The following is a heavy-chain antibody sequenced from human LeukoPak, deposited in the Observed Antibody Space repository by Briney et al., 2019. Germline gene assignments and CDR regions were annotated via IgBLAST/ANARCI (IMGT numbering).Heavy chain of an antibody. J-gene: IGHJ4*02. CDR3: ARDGGYCRNGVCYLDY. CDR1: GFTFSSYA. V-gene: IGHV3-23*01. CDR2: ISGSGGST. Sequence: GGSLRLSCAASGFTFSSYAMSWVRQAPGKGLEWVSVISGSGGSTYYADSVKGRFTISRDNSKNTLYLQMNSLRAEDTAVYYCARDGGYCRNGVCYLDYWGQGALVTVSS. D-gene: IGHD2-8*01.